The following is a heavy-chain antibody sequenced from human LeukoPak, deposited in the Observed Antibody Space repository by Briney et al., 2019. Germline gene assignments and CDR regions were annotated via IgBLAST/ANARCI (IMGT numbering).Heavy chain of an antibody. J-gene: IGHJ4*02. Sequence: GGSLRLSCAASGFTFSSYGMHWVRQAPGKGLEWVAFIRYDGSNKYYADSVKGRFTISRDNSKNTLYLQMNSLRAEDTAVYYCARDKSGSSLGEVDYWGQGTLVTVSS. V-gene: IGHV3-30*02. CDR3: ARDKSGSSLGEVDY. CDR1: GFTFSSYG. D-gene: IGHD1-26*01. CDR2: IRYDGSNK.